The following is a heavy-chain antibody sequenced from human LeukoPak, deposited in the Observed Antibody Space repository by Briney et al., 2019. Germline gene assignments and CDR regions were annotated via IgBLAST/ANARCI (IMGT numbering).Heavy chain of an antibody. Sequence: GESLKISCKGSGYSFTSYWIGWVRQMPGKGLEWMGIIYPGDSDTRYSPSFQGQVAISADKSISTAYLQWSSLKASDTAMYYCARPLWAGRAVAGLGGFDYWGQGTLVTVSP. CDR1: GYSFTSYW. CDR2: IYPGDSDT. D-gene: IGHD6-19*01. V-gene: IGHV5-51*01. J-gene: IGHJ4*02. CDR3: ARPLWAGRAVAGLGGFDY.